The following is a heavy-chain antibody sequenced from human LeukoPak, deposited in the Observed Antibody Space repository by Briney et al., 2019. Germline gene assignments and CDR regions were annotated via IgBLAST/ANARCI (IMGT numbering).Heavy chain of an antibody. CDR1: GFTVSSNY. D-gene: IGHD4/OR15-4a*01. CDR2: IKQDGNEK. V-gene: IGHV3-7*01. Sequence: GGSLRLSCAASGFTVSSNYMSWVRQAPGKGLEWVANIKQDGNEKYYADSVKGRFTISRDNGKNSLDLQMNSLRADDTAVYYCARDTLGEGEDANYAVYYFDYWGQGTVVTVSS. J-gene: IGHJ4*02. CDR3: ARDTLGEGEDANYAVYYFDY.